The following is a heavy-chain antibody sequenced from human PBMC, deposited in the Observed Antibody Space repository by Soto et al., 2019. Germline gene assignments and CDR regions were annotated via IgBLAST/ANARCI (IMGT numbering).Heavy chain of an antibody. Sequence: QLVESGGGLVQPGGSLRLSCAASGLTVSSNYMTWVRQAPGKGLEWVSFIYSGGSTYYADSVKGRFTISRDSSKNTLFLQMNSLRADDTAVYYCARRAPLAFDIWGQGTMVTVSS. CDR1: GLTVSSNY. CDR2: IYSGGST. CDR3: ARRAPLAFDI. V-gene: IGHV3-66*01. J-gene: IGHJ3*02.